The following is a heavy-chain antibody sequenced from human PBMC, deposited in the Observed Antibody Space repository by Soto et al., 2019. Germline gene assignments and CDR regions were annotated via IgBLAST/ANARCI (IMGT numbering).Heavy chain of an antibody. Sequence: QVQLVESGGGVVQPGRSLRLSCAASGFTFSSYAMHWVRQAQGKGLEWVAVISYDGGNKYYADSVKGRFTISRDNSKNTLYLQMNSLRAEDTAVYYCARTPPSSGTRTWGQGTMVTVSS. CDR3: ARTPPSSGTRT. CDR1: GFTFSSYA. D-gene: IGHD3-22*01. V-gene: IGHV3-30-3*01. CDR2: ISYDGGNK. J-gene: IGHJ3*01.